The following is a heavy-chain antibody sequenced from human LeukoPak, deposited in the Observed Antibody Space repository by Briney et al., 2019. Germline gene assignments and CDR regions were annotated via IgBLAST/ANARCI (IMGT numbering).Heavy chain of an antibody. CDR3: AKDSGFAMIVVVITYFDY. Sequence: HPGGSLRLSCIVSGLTFSNYDMSWVRQAPGKGLEWVSTISISGDYTYYPDSVKGRFTISRDNSKNTLYLQMNSLRAEDTAVYYCAKDSGFAMIVVVITYFDYWGQGTLVTVSS. CDR1: GLTFSNYD. D-gene: IGHD3-22*01. J-gene: IGHJ4*02. V-gene: IGHV3-23*01. CDR2: ISISGDYT.